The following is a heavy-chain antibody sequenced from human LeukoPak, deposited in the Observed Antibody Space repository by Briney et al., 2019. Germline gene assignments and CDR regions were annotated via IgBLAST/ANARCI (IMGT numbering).Heavy chain of an antibody. CDR3: ARGRRRITMVRGVGYYFDY. CDR1: GYTFTGYY. Sequence: ASVKVSCKASGYTFTGYYMHWVRQAPGQGLEWMGWINPNSGNTGYAQKFQGRVTMTRNTSISTAYMELSSLRSEDTAVYYCARGRRRITMVRGVGYYFDYWGQGTLVTVSS. V-gene: IGHV1-8*02. D-gene: IGHD3-10*01. J-gene: IGHJ4*02. CDR2: INPNSGNT.